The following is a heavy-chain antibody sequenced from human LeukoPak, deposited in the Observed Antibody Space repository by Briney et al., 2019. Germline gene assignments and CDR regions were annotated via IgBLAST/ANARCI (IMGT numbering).Heavy chain of an antibody. CDR3: ATDIPRRVRGVVYSSFGMDV. CDR1: GYTLTDLS. J-gene: IGHJ6*02. V-gene: IGHV1-24*01. D-gene: IGHD3-10*01. CDR2: FDPEDGGT. Sequence: GASAKVSCKVSGYTLTDLSMHWVRQAPGKGLEWLGGFDPEDGGTIYAQKFQGRVTLAEDTSTDTAYMELSSLRSEDTAAYYCATDIPRRVRGVVYSSFGMDVWGQGTTVTVSS.